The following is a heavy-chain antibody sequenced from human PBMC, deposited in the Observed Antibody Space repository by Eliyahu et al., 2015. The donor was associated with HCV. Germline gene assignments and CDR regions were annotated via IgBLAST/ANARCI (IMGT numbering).Heavy chain of an antibody. J-gene: IGHJ4*02. V-gene: IGHV4-39*01. D-gene: IGHD3-10*01. CDR2: IYHNGGT. Sequence: QLQLQESGPGLVKPLETLSLTCNVSGGSISSGNYYGSWIRQAPGRGLEWXGSIYHNGGTFYNPSXKSRITMSVDTSKNQFSLKVRSVTAADTAVYYCVTYGSGSLSDYWGQGTLVTVSS. CDR1: GGSISSGNYY. CDR3: VTYGSGSLSDY.